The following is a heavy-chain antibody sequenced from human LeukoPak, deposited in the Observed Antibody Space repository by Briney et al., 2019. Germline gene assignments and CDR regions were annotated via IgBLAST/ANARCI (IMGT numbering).Heavy chain of an antibody. CDR1: GYTFTSYY. V-gene: IGHV1-46*01. Sequence: ASVKVSCKASGYTFTSYYMHWVRQAPGQGLDWLGIINPSDGTTTYAQKFQGRLTMTSDMSTSTVYMELSSLRSEDTAVYYCARDGVLRYFDGYYYYMDVWGKGTTVTVSS. CDR2: INPSDGTT. CDR3: ARDGVLRYFDGYYYYMDV. D-gene: IGHD3-9*01. J-gene: IGHJ6*03.